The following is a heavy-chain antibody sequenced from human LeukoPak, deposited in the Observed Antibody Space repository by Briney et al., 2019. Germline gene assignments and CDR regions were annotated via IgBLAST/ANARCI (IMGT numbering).Heavy chain of an antibody. D-gene: IGHD2-15*01. J-gene: IGHJ6*02. V-gene: IGHV1-69*13. Sequence: ASVKVSCKASGYIFTSYYMHWVRQAPGQGLEWMGGIIPIFGTANYAQKFQGRVTITADESTSTAYMELSSLRSEDTAVYYCARAREEVVVAATPGATLVHYYYYGMDVWGQGTTVTVSS. CDR1: GYIFTSYY. CDR3: ARAREEVVVAATPGATLVHYYYYGMDV. CDR2: IIPIFGTA.